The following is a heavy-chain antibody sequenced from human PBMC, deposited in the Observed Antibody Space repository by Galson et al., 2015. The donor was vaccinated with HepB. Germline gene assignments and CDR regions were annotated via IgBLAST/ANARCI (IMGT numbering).Heavy chain of an antibody. CDR3: ARVGKPRGIQLWFERKGYFDY. V-gene: IGHV4-59*01. CDR1: GGSISSYY. J-gene: IGHJ4*02. D-gene: IGHD5-18*01. Sequence: ETLSLTCTVSGGSISSYYWSWIRQPPGKGLEWIGYIYYSGSTNYNPSLKSRVTISVDTSKNQFSLKLSSVTAADAAVYYCARVGKPRGIQLWFERKGYFDYWGQGTLVTVSS. CDR2: IYYSGST.